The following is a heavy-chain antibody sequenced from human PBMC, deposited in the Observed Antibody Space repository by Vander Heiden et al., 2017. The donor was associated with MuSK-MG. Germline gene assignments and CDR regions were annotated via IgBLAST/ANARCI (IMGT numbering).Heavy chain of an antibody. D-gene: IGHD2-2*01. V-gene: IGHV4-39*01. J-gene: IGHJ4*02. CDR1: GGSISSSSYY. Sequence: QLQLQLSGPGLVKPSETLSLTCTVSGGSISSSSYYWGWIRQPPGKGLEWIGSIYYSGSTYYNPSLKSRVTISVDTSKNQFSLKLSSVTAADTAVYYCARSYCSSSSRYAGGYFDFWGQGTLVTVSS. CDR2: IYYSGST. CDR3: ARSYCSSSSRYAGGYFDF.